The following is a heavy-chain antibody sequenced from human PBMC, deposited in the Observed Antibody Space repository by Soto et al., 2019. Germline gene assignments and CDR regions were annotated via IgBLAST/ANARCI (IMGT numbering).Heavy chain of an antibody. CDR2: IYYSGST. D-gene: IGHD6-6*01. V-gene: IGHV4-59*01. J-gene: IGHJ6*03. Sequence: SETLSLTCTVAGGSISSYYLSWIRQPPGKGLEWIGYIYYSGSTNYTPSLKSRVTISVDTSKNQFSLKLSSVTAADTAVYYCARVVIGYSSSSIPLNLNYYYYYMDVWGKGTTVTVSS. CDR3: ARVVIGYSSSSIPLNLNYYYYYMDV. CDR1: GGSISSYY.